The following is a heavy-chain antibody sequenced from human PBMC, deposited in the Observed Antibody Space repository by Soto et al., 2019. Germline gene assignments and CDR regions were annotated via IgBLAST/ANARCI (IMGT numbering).Heavy chain of an antibody. CDR1: GFTFSSHV. D-gene: IGHD2-8*02. CDR3: AKGLDNTYWEGS. Sequence: EVQVLESGGGLVQPRGSLRLSCVGSGFTFSSHVMTWVRQAPGKGLEWVSSINANGGSTYYAESVMGRFTISRDNSRNTLSLQMRSLRAEDTAVYYCAKGLDNTYWEGSWGQGTLVTVSS. J-gene: IGHJ5*02. CDR2: INANGGST. V-gene: IGHV3-23*01.